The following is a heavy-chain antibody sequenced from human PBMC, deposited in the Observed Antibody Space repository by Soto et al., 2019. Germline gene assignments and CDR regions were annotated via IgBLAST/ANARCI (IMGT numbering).Heavy chain of an antibody. J-gene: IGHJ4*02. CDR3: ARGGGIVVVTAPYDH. Sequence: GASVKVSCKASGGTFSSYAISWVRQAPGQGLEWMGGIIPIFGTANYAQKFQGRVTITADESTSTAYMELSSLRSGDTAVYYCARGGGIVVVTAPYDHWGQGTLVTVSS. V-gene: IGHV1-69*13. CDR1: GGTFSSYA. D-gene: IGHD2-21*02. CDR2: IIPIFGTA.